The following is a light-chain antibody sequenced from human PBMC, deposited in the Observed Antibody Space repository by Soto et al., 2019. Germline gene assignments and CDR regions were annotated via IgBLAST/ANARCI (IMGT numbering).Light chain of an antibody. V-gene: IGKV1-39*01. J-gene: IGKJ2*01. CDR3: QQSYSTPPDT. CDR1: QYISTY. CDR2: LAS. Sequence: DIQMTQSPSSVSASVGDRVTITCRASQYISTYLNWYQQKPGKAPKLLIYLASTLHSGVPSRFSGTGSGTDFTLTISSLQPEDFATYYCQQSYSTPPDTFGQGTKLEIK.